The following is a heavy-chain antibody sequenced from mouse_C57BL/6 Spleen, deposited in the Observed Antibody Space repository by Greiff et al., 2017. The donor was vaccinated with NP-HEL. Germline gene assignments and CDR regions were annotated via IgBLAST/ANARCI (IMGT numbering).Heavy chain of an antibody. Sequence: QVQLQQSGAELARPGASVKLSCKASGYTFTSYGISWVQQRPGQGLEWIGEIYPRSGTTYYNEKLKGKATLTADKSYSTAYMELRSLTSEDSAVYFCARDPQRDFDYWGQGTTLTVAS. D-gene: IGHD3-1*01. CDR3: ARDPQRDFDY. CDR2: IYPRSGTT. V-gene: IGHV1-81*01. CDR1: GYTFTSYG. J-gene: IGHJ2*01.